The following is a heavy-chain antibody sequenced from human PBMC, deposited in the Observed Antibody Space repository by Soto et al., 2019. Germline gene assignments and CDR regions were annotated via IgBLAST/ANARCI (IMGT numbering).Heavy chain of an antibody. V-gene: IGHV3-23*01. CDR1: GFTFSSYA. CDR2: ISGSGVST. D-gene: IGHD3-10*01. J-gene: IGHJ4*02. Sequence: GGSLRLSCAASGFTFSSYAMSWVRQAPGKGLEWVSAISGSGVSTYYADSVKGRFTISRDNSKNTLNLQMNSLRAEDTAVYYCAKTYGSGSYYNEPFDYWGQGTLVTVS. CDR3: AKTYGSGSYYNEPFDY.